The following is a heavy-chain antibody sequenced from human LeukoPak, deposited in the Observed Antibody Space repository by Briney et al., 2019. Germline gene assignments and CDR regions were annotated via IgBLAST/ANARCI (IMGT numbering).Heavy chain of an antibody. CDR1: GFTFSSYA. V-gene: IGHV3-23*01. J-gene: IGHJ3*02. Sequence: GGSLRLSCAASGFTFSSYAMSWVRQAPGKGLEWVSAISGSGGSTYYADSVKGRFTISRDNSKNTLYLQMNSLRAEDAAVYYCAKDYDFWSGYWADALDIWGQGTMVTVSS. D-gene: IGHD3-3*01. CDR3: AKDYDFWSGYWADALDI. CDR2: ISGSGGST.